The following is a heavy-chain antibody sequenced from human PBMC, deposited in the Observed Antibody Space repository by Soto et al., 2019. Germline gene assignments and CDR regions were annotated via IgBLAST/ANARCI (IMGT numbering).Heavy chain of an antibody. V-gene: IGHV1-18*04. CDR2: ISAYNGNT. J-gene: IGHJ4*02. CDR1: GYTFTSYG. CDR3: ARLPLFTVTTSY. Sequence: ASVKVSCKASGYTFTSYGISWVRQAPGQGLEWMGWISAYNGNTNYAQKLQGRVTMTTDTSTSAAYMELRSLRSDDTAVYYCARLPLFTVTTSYWGQGTLVTVSS. D-gene: IGHD4-4*01.